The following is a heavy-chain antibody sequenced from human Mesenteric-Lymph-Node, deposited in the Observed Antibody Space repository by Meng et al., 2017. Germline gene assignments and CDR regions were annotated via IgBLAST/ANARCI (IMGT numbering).Heavy chain of an antibody. CDR1: GFTFSSYA. J-gene: IGHJ4*02. V-gene: IGHV3-30*01. CDR3: ARDWAPFDY. Sequence: EELVESGGGVVQPGRSLRLSCAASGFTFSSYAMHWVRQAPGKGLEWVAVISYDGSNKYYADSVKGRFTISRDNSKNTLYLQMNSLRAEDTAVYYCARDWAPFDYWGQGTLVTVSS. D-gene: IGHD3-16*01. CDR2: ISYDGSNK.